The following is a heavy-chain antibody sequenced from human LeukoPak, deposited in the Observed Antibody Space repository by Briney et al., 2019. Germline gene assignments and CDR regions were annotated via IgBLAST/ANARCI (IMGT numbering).Heavy chain of an antibody. D-gene: IGHD3-10*01. V-gene: IGHV3-23*01. J-gene: IGHJ6*03. Sequence: GGSLRLSCAASGFPFSTYDMTWVRQAPGKWLEWLSSIVVLAGSAYYADSVKGRFTISRDNSKNTLYLQMNSLRAEDTAKYYCAKGSCSSHICYYFYYMDVWGKGTTVTVSS. CDR2: IVVLAGSA. CDR3: AKGSCSSHICYYFYYMDV. CDR1: GFPFSTYD.